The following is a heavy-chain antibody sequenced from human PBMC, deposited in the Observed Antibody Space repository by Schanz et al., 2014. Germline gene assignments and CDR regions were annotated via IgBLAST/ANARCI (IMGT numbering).Heavy chain of an antibody. CDR1: GYTFTSDS. D-gene: IGHD5-12*01. J-gene: IGHJ4*02. Sequence: QVQLVQSGAEVKKPGASVKVSCKASGYTFTSDSMHWVRQAPGQGLEWMGRIIPIHGIVNYAQRFQDRVRITADKSTSTAYMELSSLRFDDTAVYYCARDFSAYVGNYFDYWGQGTLXTVSS. CDR3: ARDFSAYVGNYFDY. V-gene: IGHV1-69*04. CDR2: IIPIHGIV.